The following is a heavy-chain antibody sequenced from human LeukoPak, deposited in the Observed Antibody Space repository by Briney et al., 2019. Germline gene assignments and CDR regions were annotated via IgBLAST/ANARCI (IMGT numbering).Heavy chain of an antibody. CDR1: GFTFSSSA. J-gene: IGHJ6*02. CDR3: ARALGGILPYYYYGMDV. CDR2: IAGSGGGT. Sequence: GGSLRLSCAASGFTFSSSAMSWVRQAPGKGLQWLSVIAGSGGGTYYADSVKGRFTISRDNAKNSLYLQMNSLRAEDTAVYYCARALGGILPYYYYGMDVWGQGTTVTVSS. D-gene: IGHD3-10*01. V-gene: IGHV3-23*01.